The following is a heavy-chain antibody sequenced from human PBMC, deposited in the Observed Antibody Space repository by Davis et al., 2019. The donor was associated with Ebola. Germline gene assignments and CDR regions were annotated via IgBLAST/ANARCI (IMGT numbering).Heavy chain of an antibody. CDR1: GYTFTSYG. CDR2: MNPNSGNT. Sequence: AASVKVSCKASGYTFTSYGINWVRQATGQGLEWMGWMNPNSGNTGYAQKFQGRVTMTRNTSISTAYMELSSLRSEDTAVYYCARQLMVQGVITRYYYYYGMDVWGQGTTVTVSS. CDR3: ARQLMVQGVITRYYYYYGMDV. V-gene: IGHV1-8*02. J-gene: IGHJ6*02. D-gene: IGHD3-10*01.